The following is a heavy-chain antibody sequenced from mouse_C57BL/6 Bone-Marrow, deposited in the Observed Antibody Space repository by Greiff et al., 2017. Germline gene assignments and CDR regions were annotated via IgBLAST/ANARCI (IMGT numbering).Heavy chain of an antibody. D-gene: IGHD3-2*02. CDR1: GFTFSSYA. Sequence: EVQLQQSGGGLVKPGGSLKLSCAASGFTFSSYAMSWVRQTPEKRLEWVATISDGGSYTYYPDNVKGRFTISRDHAKNNLYLQLSHLKSEDTAMYYCARDRGQLRLNYFDYWGRGTTLTVSS. CDR2: ISDGGSYT. V-gene: IGHV5-4*01. CDR3: ARDRGQLRLNYFDY. J-gene: IGHJ2*01.